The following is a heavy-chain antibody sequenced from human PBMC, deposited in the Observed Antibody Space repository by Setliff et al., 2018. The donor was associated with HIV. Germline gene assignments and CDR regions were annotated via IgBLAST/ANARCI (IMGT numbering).Heavy chain of an antibody. D-gene: IGHD1-26*01. J-gene: IGHJ3*01. CDR3: ARDHNSGSLHAFDL. CDR2: ISYNEYT. Sequence: SETLSLTCTVSGDPINSHYWSWIRQPPGEGLEWIGHISYNEYTNYNPSLKGRVTISLDTSKKHFSLDLYSVTAADTAVYYCARDHNSGSLHAFDLWGQGTKVTVSS. V-gene: IGHV4-59*11. CDR1: GDPINSHY.